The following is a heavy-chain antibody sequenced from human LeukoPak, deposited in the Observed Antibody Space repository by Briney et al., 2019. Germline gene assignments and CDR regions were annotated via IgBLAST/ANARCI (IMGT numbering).Heavy chain of an antibody. J-gene: IGHJ4*02. D-gene: IGHD3-3*01. V-gene: IGHV1-46*03. CDR1: GDTLTSDD. CDR3: ASARGLRFLDWALGY. Sequence: ASLRASCKASGDTLTSDDMHRGREAPRGGRERIRRIYHSGGSTSYPQKFKGRVTMTRNTSTSTVYMGRGRLGAEATAVYYGASARGLRFLDWALGYWGQGTLVTVSS. CDR2: IYHSGGST.